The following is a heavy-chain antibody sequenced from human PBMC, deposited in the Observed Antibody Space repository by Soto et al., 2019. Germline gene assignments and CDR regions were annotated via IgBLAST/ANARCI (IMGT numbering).Heavy chain of an antibody. CDR3: VRDPRYCRRASCYD. J-gene: IGHJ4*02. D-gene: IGHD2-2*01. Sequence: QVQLVQSGAEVKKPGSSVKVSCKASGGTFSSYTISWVRQAPGQGLEWMGRIIPILGIANYAQKFQARVTITADKSTNTAYMGLRSLGSYDTAVYYCVRDPRYCRRASCYDWGEGTLVAVSS. CDR1: GGTFSSYT. CDR2: IIPILGIA. V-gene: IGHV1-69*08.